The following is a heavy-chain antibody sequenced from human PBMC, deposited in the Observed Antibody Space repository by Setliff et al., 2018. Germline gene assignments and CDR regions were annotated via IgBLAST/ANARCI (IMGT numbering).Heavy chain of an antibody. Sequence: SETLSLTCTVSGGSISSSSYYWSWIRQPAGKGLEWIGHIYTSGSTNYNPSLKSRVTISVDTSKNQFSLKLSSVTAADTAVYYCARVDDSSGYHDYWGQGTLVTVSS. CDR2: IYTSGST. J-gene: IGHJ4*02. V-gene: IGHV4-61*09. D-gene: IGHD3-22*01. CDR1: GGSISSSSYY. CDR3: ARVDDSSGYHDY.